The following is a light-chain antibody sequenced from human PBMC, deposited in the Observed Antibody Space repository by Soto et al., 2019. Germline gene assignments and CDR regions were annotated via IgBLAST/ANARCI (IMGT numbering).Light chain of an antibody. CDR2: DAS. Sequence: DIPMTLSLCTLSGSIGYRFTITCLASQTISSWLAWYQQKPGKAPKLLIYDASSLESGVPSRFSGSGSGTEFTLTISSLQADDIATYCCHQYYSYRPFGQGIKADIK. CDR1: QTISSW. CDR3: HQYYSYRP. J-gene: IGKJ1*01. V-gene: IGKV1-5*01.